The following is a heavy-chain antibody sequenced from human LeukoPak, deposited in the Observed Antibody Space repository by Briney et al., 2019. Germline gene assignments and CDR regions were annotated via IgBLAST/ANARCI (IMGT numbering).Heavy chain of an antibody. Sequence: PGGSLRLSCAASGFTFSSYGMHWVRQAPGKGLEWVAVISYDGSNKYYADSVKGRFTISRDNSKNTLYLRMNSLRAEDTAVYYCAKERCGGDCYQDYWGQGTLVTVSS. CDR3: AKERCGGDCYQDY. V-gene: IGHV3-30*18. CDR1: GFTFSSYG. D-gene: IGHD2-21*02. J-gene: IGHJ4*02. CDR2: ISYDGSNK.